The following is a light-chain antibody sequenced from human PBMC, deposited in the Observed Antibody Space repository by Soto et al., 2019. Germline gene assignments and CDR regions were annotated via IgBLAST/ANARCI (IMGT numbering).Light chain of an antibody. CDR1: QNVRSNF. J-gene: IGKJ2*01. CDR3: QQYGGSPLT. CDR2: GAS. Sequence: EIVLTQSPGTLSLSPGERATLSCRASQNVRSNFLAWYQQKHCQAPRLVIFGASSRATCIPDRVSGSGSGTDFTLTIIRLEPADCGVYSCQQYGGSPLTFGQGTKLEVK. V-gene: IGKV3-20*01.